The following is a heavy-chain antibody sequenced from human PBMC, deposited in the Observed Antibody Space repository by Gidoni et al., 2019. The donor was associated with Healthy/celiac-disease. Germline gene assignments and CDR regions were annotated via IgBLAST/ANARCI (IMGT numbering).Heavy chain of an antibody. J-gene: IGHJ6*02. Sequence: PSLKSRVTISVDTSKNQFSLKLSSVTAADTAVYYCARSLPMDVWGQGTTVTVSS. V-gene: IGHV4-30-2*04. CDR3: ARSLPMDV.